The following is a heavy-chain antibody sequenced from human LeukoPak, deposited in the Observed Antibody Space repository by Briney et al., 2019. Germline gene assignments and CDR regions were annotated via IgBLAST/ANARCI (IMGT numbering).Heavy chain of an antibody. J-gene: IGHJ4*02. CDR1: GFTVSSNY. CDR2: IYSGGAT. CDR3: TRGGVGSGYSTPGGVY. Sequence: GGSLRLSCAVSGFTVSSNYMSWVRQAPGKGLEWVSVIYSGGATYHADSLKGRFTISRDNSKNTLCLQMNSLRAEDTAMYYCTRGGVGSGYSTPGGVYWGQGTLVTVSS. D-gene: IGHD5-18*01. V-gene: IGHV3-66*01.